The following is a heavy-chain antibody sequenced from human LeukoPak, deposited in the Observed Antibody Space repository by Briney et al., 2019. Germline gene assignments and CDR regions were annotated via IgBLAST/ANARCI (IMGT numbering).Heavy chain of an antibody. Sequence: PSETLSLICTVSGGSISSSSYYWGWIRQPPGKGLEWIGSIYYSGSTYYNPSLKSRVTISVDTSKNQFSLKLSSVTAADTAVYYCASQLGYCSGGSCYSDYWGQGTLVTVSS. CDR3: ASQLGYCSGGSCYSDY. J-gene: IGHJ4*02. D-gene: IGHD2-15*01. CDR1: GGSISSSSYY. CDR2: IYYSGST. V-gene: IGHV4-39*01.